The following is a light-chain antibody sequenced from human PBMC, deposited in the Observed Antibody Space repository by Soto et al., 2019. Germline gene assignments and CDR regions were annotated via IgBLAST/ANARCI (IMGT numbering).Light chain of an antibody. CDR1: QSVSSSY. CDR2: GAS. CDR3: QQYTNSPMYT. J-gene: IGKJ2*01. V-gene: IGKV3-20*01. Sequence: EIVLTQSPGTLSLSPGERATLSCRASQSVSSSYLAWYQQKPGQAPRLLIYGASSRATGIPDRFSGSGSGPDFTLTISRLEPEDFAVYYCQQYTNSPMYTFGQGTKLEIK.